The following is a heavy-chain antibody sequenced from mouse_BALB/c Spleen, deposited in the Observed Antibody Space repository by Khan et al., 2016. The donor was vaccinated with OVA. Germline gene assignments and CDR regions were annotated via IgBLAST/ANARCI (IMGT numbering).Heavy chain of an antibody. CDR2: INPSNGYT. J-gene: IGHJ2*01. V-gene: IGHV1-4*01. CDR3: VRIPIPPYYFDY. Sequence: VQLQQSGAELARPGASVKMSCKASGYTFTNYTMHWVKQRPGQGLEWVGYINPSNGYTNYNQNFNDKATFSTDRSSSTAYMQLSSLTSDDSAVXYCVRIPIPPYYFDYWGQGTTLTVSS. CDR1: GYTFTNYT.